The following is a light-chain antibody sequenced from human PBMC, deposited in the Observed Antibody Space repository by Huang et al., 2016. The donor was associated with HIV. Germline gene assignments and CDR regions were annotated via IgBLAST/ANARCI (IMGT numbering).Light chain of an antibody. CDR1: QSVSSSY. V-gene: IGKV3-20*01. J-gene: IGKJ1*01. Sequence: EIVLTQSPGTLSLSPGERATLSGRASQSVSSSYLAWYQQKPGQDPRLVIYGASSRATGIPDRFSGSGSGTDFTLTISRLEPEDFAVYYCQQYGSSPTFGQGTKVEIK. CDR2: GAS. CDR3: QQYGSSPT.